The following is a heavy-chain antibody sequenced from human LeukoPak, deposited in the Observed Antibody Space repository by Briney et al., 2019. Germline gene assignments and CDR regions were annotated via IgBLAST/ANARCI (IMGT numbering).Heavy chain of an antibody. CDR2: IYHSGST. D-gene: IGHD6-13*01. CDR3: ARASSWDAFDI. CDR1: GGSISSGGYY. Sequence: SETLSLTCTVSGGSISSGGYYWSWIRQPPGKGLEWIGYIYHSGSTYYNPSLKSRVTISVDASKNQFSLKLSSVTAADTAVYYCARASSWDAFDIWGQGTMVTVPS. J-gene: IGHJ3*02. V-gene: IGHV4-30-2*02.